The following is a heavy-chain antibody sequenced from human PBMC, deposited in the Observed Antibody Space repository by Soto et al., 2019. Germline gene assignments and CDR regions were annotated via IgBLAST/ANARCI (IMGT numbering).Heavy chain of an antibody. CDR3: ARGTGTTPRYFDY. D-gene: IGHD1-1*01. V-gene: IGHV4-59*01. CDR2: IYYSGST. J-gene: IGHJ4*02. Sequence: SETLSLTCTVSGGSISSYYWSWIRQPPGKGLEWIGYIYYSGSTNYNPSLKRRVTISVDTSKNQFSLKLSSVTAADTAVYYCARGTGTTPRYFDYWGQGTLVTVSS. CDR1: GGSISSYY.